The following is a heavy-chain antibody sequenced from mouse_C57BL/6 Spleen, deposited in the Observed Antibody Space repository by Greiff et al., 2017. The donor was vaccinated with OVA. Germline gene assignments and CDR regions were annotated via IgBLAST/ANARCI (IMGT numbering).Heavy chain of an antibody. J-gene: IGHJ4*01. Sequence: EVQLVESGPGMVKPSQSLSLTCTVTGYSITSGYDWHWIRHFPGNKLEWMGYISYSGSTNYNPSLKSRISITHDTSKNHFFLKLNSVTTEDTATYYCARGGYGNYDYAMDYWGQGTSVTVSS. CDR1: GYSITSGYD. D-gene: IGHD2-1*01. V-gene: IGHV3-1*01. CDR3: ARGGYGNYDYAMDY. CDR2: ISYSGST.